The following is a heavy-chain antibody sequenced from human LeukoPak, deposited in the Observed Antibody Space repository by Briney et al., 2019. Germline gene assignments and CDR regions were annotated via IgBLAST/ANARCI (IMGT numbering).Heavy chain of an antibody. D-gene: IGHD3-3*01. CDR3: ARVVRFLEWLPRFGSYFDY. J-gene: IGHJ4*02. V-gene: IGHV3-7*03. CDR2: IKQDGSEK. CDR1: GFTFSSYW. Sequence: GGSLRLSCAASGFTFSSYWMSWVRRAPGKGLEWVANIKQDGSEKYYVDSVKGRFTISRDNAKNSLYLQMNSLRAEDTAVYYCARVVRFLEWLPRFGSYFDYWGQGTLVTVSS.